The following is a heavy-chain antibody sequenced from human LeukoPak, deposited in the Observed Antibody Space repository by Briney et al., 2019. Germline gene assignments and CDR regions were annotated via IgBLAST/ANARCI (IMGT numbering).Heavy chain of an antibody. CDR3: AKDLSKSRITMVRGVPSPSDY. J-gene: IGHJ4*02. CDR2: ISGSGGST. V-gene: IGHV3-23*01. D-gene: IGHD3-10*01. CDR1: GFTFSSYA. Sequence: GGSLRLSCAAFGFTFSSYAMSWVRQAPGKGLEWVSAISGSGGSTYYADSVKGRFTISRDNSKNTLYLQMNSLRAEDTAVYYCAKDLSKSRITMVRGVPSPSDYWGQGTLVTVSS.